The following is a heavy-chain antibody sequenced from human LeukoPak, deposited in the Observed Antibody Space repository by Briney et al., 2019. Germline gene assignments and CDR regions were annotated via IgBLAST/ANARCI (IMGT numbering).Heavy chain of an antibody. Sequence: GGSLRLSCAASEFDISNYGMHWVRQAPGKGLEWVAVISKDGSNKIYAASVKGRFTIYRDNSKDTVYLQMNSLRAEDTAVYYCAKEHSSGWSCWYFDLWGRGTLVTVSS. CDR2: ISKDGSNK. J-gene: IGHJ2*01. CDR3: AKEHSSGWSCWYFDL. V-gene: IGHV3-30*18. D-gene: IGHD6-19*01. CDR1: EFDISNYG.